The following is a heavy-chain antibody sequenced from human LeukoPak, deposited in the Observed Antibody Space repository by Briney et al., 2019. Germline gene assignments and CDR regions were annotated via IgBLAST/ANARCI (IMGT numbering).Heavy chain of an antibody. J-gene: IGHJ4*02. CDR2: IYSGGDT. D-gene: IGHD3-10*01. CDR1: GFTIRRSY. Sequence: GGSLRLSCATPGFTIRRSYMRWVRQAAGKGLEWGSVIYSGGDTIHADSVKGRFSISRDSSNVYLQMNSLRPEDTAVYYCVRAGHHSGSTDELFLPFDYWGQGTRVTVSA. V-gene: IGHV3-53*01. CDR3: VRAGHHSGSTDELFLPFDY.